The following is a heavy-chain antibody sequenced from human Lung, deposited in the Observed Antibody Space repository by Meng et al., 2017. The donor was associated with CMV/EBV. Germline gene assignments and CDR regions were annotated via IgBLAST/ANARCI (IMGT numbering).Heavy chain of an antibody. V-gene: IGHV4-39*01. J-gene: IGHJ5*02. CDR1: GGSISSSSYY. Sequence: LXCTVSGGSISSSSYYWGWIRQPPGKGLEWIGSIYYSGSTYYNPSLKSRVTMSVDTSKNQFSLKLSSVTAADTAVYYCARTSSSGLTPFDPWGQGXLVTVSS. CDR3: ARTSSSGLTPFDP. CDR2: IYYSGST. D-gene: IGHD6-19*01.